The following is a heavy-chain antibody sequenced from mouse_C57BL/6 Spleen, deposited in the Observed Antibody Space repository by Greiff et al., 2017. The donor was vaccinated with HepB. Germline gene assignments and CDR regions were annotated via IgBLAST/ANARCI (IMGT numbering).Heavy chain of an antibody. J-gene: IGHJ2*01. CDR1: GFNIKDYY. V-gene: IGHV14-1*01. CDR2: IDPEDGDT. CDR3: TFYYSNYQRLYYFDY. D-gene: IGHD2-5*01. Sequence: VQLQQSGAELVRPGASVKLSCTASGFNIKDYYMHWVKQRPEQGLEWIGRIDPEDGDTEYAPKFQGKATMTADTSSNPAYLQLSSLTSEDTAVYYCTFYYSNYQRLYYFDYWGQGTTLTVSS.